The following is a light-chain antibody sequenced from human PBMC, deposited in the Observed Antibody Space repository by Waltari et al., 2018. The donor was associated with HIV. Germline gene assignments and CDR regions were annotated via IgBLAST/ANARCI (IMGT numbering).Light chain of an antibody. CDR2: GAS. J-gene: IGKJ2*01. Sequence: EIVLTQSPGTLSLSPAERATLSCRASQSVSSSYLAWYQQKPGQAPRLLIYGASSRATGIPDRFRGSGSGTDFTLTISRLEPEDFAVYYCQQYGSSPYTFGQGTKLEIK. CDR3: QQYGSSPYT. CDR1: QSVSSSY. V-gene: IGKV3-20*01.